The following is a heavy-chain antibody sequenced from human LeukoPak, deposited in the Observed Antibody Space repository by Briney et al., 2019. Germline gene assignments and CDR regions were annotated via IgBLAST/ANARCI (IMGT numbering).Heavy chain of an antibody. V-gene: IGHV3-30*02. J-gene: IGHJ4*02. CDR2: IRHDGSDK. CDR1: ALHFTIYD. Sequence: VRLFYAASALHFTIYDFLCVRQAPGKALEWVAFIRHDGSDKYYADSVEGRFTISRDNSKNTLYLYMNSLRAEDTAVYYCAKGDYWGQGTLVTVSS. CDR3: AKGDY.